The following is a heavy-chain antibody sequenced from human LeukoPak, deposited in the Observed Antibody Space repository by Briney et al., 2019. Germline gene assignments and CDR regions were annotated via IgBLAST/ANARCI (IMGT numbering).Heavy chain of an antibody. CDR3: ARDRLGSSSPTYFYYYMVD. CDR2: IYSDGRT. Sequence: SETLSLTCTVSGGSINNYYWSWIRQTAGKALEWIGHIYSDGRTNYNPSLQSRVTMSVDTSSSHLSLVLTSVTAADTAVYYCARDRLGSSSPTYFYYYMVDWGRRGTVIVSS. CDR1: GGSINNYY. D-gene: IGHD6-6*01. V-gene: IGHV4-4*07. J-gene: IGHJ6*03.